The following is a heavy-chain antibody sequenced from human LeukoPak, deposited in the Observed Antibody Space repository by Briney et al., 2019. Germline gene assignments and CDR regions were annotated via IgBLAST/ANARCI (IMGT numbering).Heavy chain of an antibody. D-gene: IGHD3-3*01. J-gene: IGHJ3*02. CDR2: IKQDGGEK. Sequence: GGSLRLSCAASGFTFSSYWMSWVRQAPGKGPEWVANIKQDGGEKYYVDSVKGRFTISRDNAKNSLYLQMNSLRAEDTAVYYCARDGFYDFWSGYYPDAFDIWGQGTMVTVSS. CDR3: ARDGFYDFWSGYYPDAFDI. CDR1: GFTFSSYW. V-gene: IGHV3-7*01.